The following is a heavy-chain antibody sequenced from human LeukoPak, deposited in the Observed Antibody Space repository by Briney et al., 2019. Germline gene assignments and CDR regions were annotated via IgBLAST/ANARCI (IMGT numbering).Heavy chain of an antibody. CDR3: AGRVRYFDWSTDY. Sequence: SETLSLTCAVYGGSFSGYYWSWIRQPPGKGLEWIGEINHSGSTNYNPSLKSRVTISVDTSKNQFSLKLSSVTAADTAVYYCAGRVRYFDWSTDYWGQGTPVTVSS. J-gene: IGHJ4*02. V-gene: IGHV4-34*01. CDR2: INHSGST. CDR1: GGSFSGYY. D-gene: IGHD3-9*01.